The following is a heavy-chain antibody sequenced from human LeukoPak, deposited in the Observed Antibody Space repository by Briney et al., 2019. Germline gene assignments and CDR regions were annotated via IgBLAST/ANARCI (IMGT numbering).Heavy chain of an antibody. V-gene: IGHV4-59*08. CDR3: ARHEGKLWFGETAMNY. J-gene: IGHJ4*02. Sequence: SETLSLTCTVSGGSISSYSWSWVRPPPGKGLEWIAYMSYSGTTNYNPSLKSRVTISVDTSKKQFSLKLSSVTAADTAVYYCARHEGKLWFGETAMNYWGQGTLVTVSS. D-gene: IGHD3-10*01. CDR1: GGSISSYS. CDR2: MSYSGTT.